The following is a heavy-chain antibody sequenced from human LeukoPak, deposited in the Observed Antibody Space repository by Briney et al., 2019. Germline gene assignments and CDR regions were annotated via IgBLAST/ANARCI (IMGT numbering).Heavy chain of an antibody. CDR3: ARGVGATYYYYYMDV. D-gene: IGHD1-26*01. J-gene: IGHJ6*03. CDR1: GYSISSGYY. CDR2: INHSGST. Sequence: PSETLSLTCSVSGYSISSGYYWSWIRQPPGKGLEWIGEINHSGSTNYNPSLKSRVTISVDTSKNQFSLKLSSVTAADTAVYYCARGVGATYYYYYMDVWGKGTTVTVSS. V-gene: IGHV4-34*01.